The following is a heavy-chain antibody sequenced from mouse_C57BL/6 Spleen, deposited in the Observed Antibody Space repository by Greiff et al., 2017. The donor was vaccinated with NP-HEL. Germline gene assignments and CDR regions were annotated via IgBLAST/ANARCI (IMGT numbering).Heavy chain of an antibody. CDR3: ATRFYYDYDGGFAY. CDR2: IHPSDSDT. V-gene: IGHV1-74*01. D-gene: IGHD2-4*01. J-gene: IGHJ3*01. CDR1: GYTFTSSW. Sequence: VQLQQPGAELVKPGASVKVSCKASGYTFTSSWMHWVKQRPGQGLEWIGRIHPSDSDTNYNPKFKGKATLTVDKSSSTAYLQLSSLTSEDSAVSYFATRFYYDYDGGFAYWGQGTLVTVSA.